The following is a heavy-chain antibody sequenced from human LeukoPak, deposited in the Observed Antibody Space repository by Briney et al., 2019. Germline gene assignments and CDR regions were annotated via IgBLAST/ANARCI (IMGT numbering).Heavy chain of an antibody. V-gene: IGHV4-39*07. CDR2: IYYSGST. Sequence: PSETLSLTCTVSGGSISSSSYYWGWIRQPPGKGLEWIGSIYYSGSTYYNPSLKSRVTISVDTSKNQFSLKLSSVTAADTAVYYCARDPGRYFDWLVFDYWGQGTLVTVSS. CDR3: ARDPGRYFDWLVFDY. CDR1: GGSISSSSYY. D-gene: IGHD3-9*01. J-gene: IGHJ4*02.